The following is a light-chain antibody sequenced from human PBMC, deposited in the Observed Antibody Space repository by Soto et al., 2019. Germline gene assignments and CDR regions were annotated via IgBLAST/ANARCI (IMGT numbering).Light chain of an antibody. CDR2: KAS. CDR1: QSISSL. J-gene: IGKJ2*01. CDR3: EQYNSYLLT. Sequence: DIQMTQSPSTLYESVGDRVTINCRARQSISSLLAWYQQKPGKDPKLLIYKASSLESGVASRFSCSVSGTEFTLNISSLQPDDFATYYCEQYNSYLLTFGQGTKLEIK. V-gene: IGKV1-5*03.